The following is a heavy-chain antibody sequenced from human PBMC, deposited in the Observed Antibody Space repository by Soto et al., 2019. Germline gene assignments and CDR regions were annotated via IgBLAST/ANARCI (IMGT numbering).Heavy chain of an antibody. CDR3: AKDKSAGVSGSRYYFDY. Sequence: EVQLVESGGGLVQPGRSLRLSCAASGFTFDDYAMHWVRRAPGKGLEWVSGISWNSGSIGYADYVKGRFTISRDNAKNSLYLQMNSLRAEDTALDYCAKDKSAGVSGSRYYFDYWGQGTLVTVSS. V-gene: IGHV3-9*01. CDR2: ISWNSGSI. D-gene: IGHD3-22*01. CDR1: GFTFDDYA. J-gene: IGHJ4*02.